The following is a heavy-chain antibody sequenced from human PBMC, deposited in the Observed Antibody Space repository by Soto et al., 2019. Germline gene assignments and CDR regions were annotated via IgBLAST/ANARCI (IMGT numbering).Heavy chain of an antibody. CDR1: GITVSSRY. Sequence: EERLVESGGGLVQPGGSLRLSCAASGITVSSRYMSWIRQAPGQGLTWLSLIDGYGRTTYADSVKGRFTISRDNSKNLVYLQMNGLRADDTAVYYCASDPYSKIAGLWGQGILVTVSS. J-gene: IGHJ4*02. CDR3: ASDPYSKIAGL. D-gene: IGHD6-13*01. CDR2: IDGYGRT. V-gene: IGHV3-66*01.